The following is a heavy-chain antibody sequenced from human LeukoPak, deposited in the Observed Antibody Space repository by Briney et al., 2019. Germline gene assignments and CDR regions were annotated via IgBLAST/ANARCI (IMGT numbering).Heavy chain of an antibody. D-gene: IGHD5-12*01. CDR3: ARVRSGYDWVEY. Sequence: AASVKVSCKASGGTLSSYSISWVRQAPGQGLEWMGRITPLVGITNHAQKFQGRVTITAVKSTSTAYMELSSLRSEDTAVYYCARVRSGYDWVEYWGQGTLVTVSS. J-gene: IGHJ4*02. CDR2: ITPLVGIT. V-gene: IGHV1-69*02. CDR1: GGTLSSYS.